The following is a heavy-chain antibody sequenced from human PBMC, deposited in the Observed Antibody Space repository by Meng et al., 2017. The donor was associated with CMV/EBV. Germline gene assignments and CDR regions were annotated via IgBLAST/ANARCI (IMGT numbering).Heavy chain of an antibody. D-gene: IGHD3-16*02. J-gene: IGHJ5*02. Sequence: SDAISWVRKAHGQGLEWMGGIIPIFGTANYAQKFQGRVTITADKSTSTAYMELSSLRSEDTAVYYCARAPIGDYVWGSYRYGWFDPWGQGTLVTVSS. CDR3: ARAPIGDYVWGSYRYGWFDP. CDR2: IIPIFGTA. CDR1: SDA. V-gene: IGHV1-69*06.